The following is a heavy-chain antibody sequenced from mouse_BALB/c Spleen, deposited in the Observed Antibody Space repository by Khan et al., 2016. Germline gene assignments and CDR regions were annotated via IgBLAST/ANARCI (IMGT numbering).Heavy chain of an antibody. CDR3: TRGRELGAYFDY. V-gene: IGHV5-6-4*01. D-gene: IGHD4-1*01. CDR1: GFTFSSYT. J-gene: IGHJ2*01. Sequence: EVELVESGGGLVKPGGSLKLSCAASGFTFSSYTMSWVRQTPEKRLEWVATISSGGSYTYYPDSVKGRFTISRDNAKNTLYLQMSSLKSEDTAMYYCTRGRELGAYFDYWGQGTTLTVSS. CDR2: ISSGGSYT.